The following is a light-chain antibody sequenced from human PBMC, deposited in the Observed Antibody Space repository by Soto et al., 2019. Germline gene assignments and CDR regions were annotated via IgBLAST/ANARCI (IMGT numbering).Light chain of an antibody. CDR3: QQYNNWPRT. CDR2: GAS. V-gene: IGKV3-15*01. Sequence: EIVMAQSPATLSVSPGERATLSCRASQSVSSNLAWYQQKRGQAPRLLIYGASSRATGIPARFSGSGSGTEFTLTIGSLQSDVFAVYYCQQYNNWPRTFGQGTKVEIK. CDR1: QSVSSN. J-gene: IGKJ2*01.